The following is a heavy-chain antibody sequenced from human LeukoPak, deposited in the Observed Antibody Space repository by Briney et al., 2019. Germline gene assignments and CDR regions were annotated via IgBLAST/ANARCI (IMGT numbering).Heavy chain of an antibody. V-gene: IGHV3-23*01. CDR3: AKGHPSYNWHFIDY. Sequence: GGYVRLTCSASGFTCRSFGMSWVRQAPGKGLEWVSGSSSSGSSAYYTHCVKGRFTISRDKSRNTMLLQMSSLRADDTALYIGAKGHPSYNWHFIDYWGQGTLVTVSS. CDR1: GFTCRSFG. CDR2: SSSSGSSA. J-gene: IGHJ4*02. D-gene: IGHD1-1*01.